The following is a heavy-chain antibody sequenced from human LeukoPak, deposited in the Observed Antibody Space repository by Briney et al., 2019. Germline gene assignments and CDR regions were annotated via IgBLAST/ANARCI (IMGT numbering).Heavy chain of an antibody. V-gene: IGHV4-30-4*01. CDR1: GGSISSGDYY. D-gene: IGHD3-3*01. CDR2: IYYSGST. CDR3: ARVFGIGSDFDI. J-gene: IGHJ3*02. Sequence: SETLSLTCTVSGGSISSGDYYWSWIRQPPGKGLEWIGYIYYSGSTYYNPSLKSRVTISVDTSKNQFSLKLSSVTAADTAVYYCARVFGIGSDFDIWGQGTMVTVSS.